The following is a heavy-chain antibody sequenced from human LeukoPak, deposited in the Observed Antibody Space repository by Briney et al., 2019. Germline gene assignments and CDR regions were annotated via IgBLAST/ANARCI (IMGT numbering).Heavy chain of an antibody. V-gene: IGHV3-53*01. J-gene: IGHJ4*02. CDR1: GFRVRINY. Sequence: GGSLRLSCAASGFRVRINYMSWVRQAPGKGLEWVSVIYRDGTTHYADSVNGRFTISRDDSQNTLYLRMNSLRADDTAVYYCAGSPVWGLLTGSLDNWGQGTLVTVSS. CDR3: AGSPVWGLLTGSLDN. D-gene: IGHD3-9*01. CDR2: IYRDGTT.